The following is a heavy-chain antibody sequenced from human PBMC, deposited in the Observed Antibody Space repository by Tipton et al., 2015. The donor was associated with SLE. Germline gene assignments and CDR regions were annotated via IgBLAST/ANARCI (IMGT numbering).Heavy chain of an antibody. CDR2: ISTYNGNT. V-gene: IGHV1-18*01. CDR1: GYRFSDNV. J-gene: IGHJ4*02. CDR3: ASGNSESDFLTGSFDWVY. Sequence: QLVQSGAEVRKPGASVKVACKASGYRFSDNVINWVRQAPGQGLEWMGWISTYNGNTNYAQKFRGRVTMTTDTSTKTVYLELRSQRYDDTAIYFCASGNSESDFLTGSFDWVYWGQGNLVNVS. D-gene: IGHD3-9*01.